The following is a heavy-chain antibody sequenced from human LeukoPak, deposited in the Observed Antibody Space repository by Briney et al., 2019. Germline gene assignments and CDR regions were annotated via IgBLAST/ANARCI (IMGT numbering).Heavy chain of an antibody. V-gene: IGHV1-2*02. CDR2: INPNSGGT. D-gene: IGHD6-13*01. CDR1: GYTFTGYY. CDR3: AISSGYSSSWLHYYYYMDV. Sequence: ASVKVSCKASGYTFTGYYMHWVRQAPGQGLEWMGWINPNSGGTNYAQKFQGRVTMTRDTSISTAYMELSRLRSEDTAVYYCAISSGYSSSWLHYYYYMDVWGKGTTVTVSS. J-gene: IGHJ6*03.